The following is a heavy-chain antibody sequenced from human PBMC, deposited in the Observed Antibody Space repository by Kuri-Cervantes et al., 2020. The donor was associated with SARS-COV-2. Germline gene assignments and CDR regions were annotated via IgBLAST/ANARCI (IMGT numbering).Heavy chain of an antibody. CDR1: GFTFSSYW. J-gene: IGHJ4*02. V-gene: IGHV3-74*01. CDR2: INSDGSST. Sequence: GGSLRLSCAASGFTFSSYWMHWVRQAPGKGLVWVSRINSDGSSTSYADSVKGRFTISRHNSRNTLYLQLTSLTNEDTAVYYCARGLIPAGPFDYWGQGSLVTVSS. CDR3: ARGLIPAGPFDY. D-gene: IGHD2-2*01.